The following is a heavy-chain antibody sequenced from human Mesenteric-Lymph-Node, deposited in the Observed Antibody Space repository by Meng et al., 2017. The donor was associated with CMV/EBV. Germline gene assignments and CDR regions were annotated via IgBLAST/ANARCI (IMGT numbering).Heavy chain of an antibody. V-gene: IGHV4-34*01. J-gene: IGHJ4*02. D-gene: IGHD4-23*01. CDR1: GGSFSGYY. Sequence: QVQLQQWGAGLLKPSETLSLTCAVYGGSFSGYYWSWIRQPPGKGLEWIGEINHSGSTNSNPSLKSRVTISVDTSKNQFSLKLSSVTAADTAVYYCARHQRWLKSEGGFNYWGQGTLVTVS. CDR3: ARHQRWLKSEGGFNY. CDR2: INHSGST.